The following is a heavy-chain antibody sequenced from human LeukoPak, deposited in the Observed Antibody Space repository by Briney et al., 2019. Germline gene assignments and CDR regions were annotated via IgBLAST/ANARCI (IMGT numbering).Heavy chain of an antibody. Sequence: PSETLSLTCAVYGGSFSGYYWSWIRQPPGKGLEWIGEINHSGSTNYNPSLKSRVTISVDTSKNQFSLKLSSVTAADTAVYYCARGRIRRFYYYYYMDVWGKGTTVTVSS. CDR1: GGSFSGYY. CDR3: ARGRIRRFYYYYYMDV. J-gene: IGHJ6*03. V-gene: IGHV4-34*01. D-gene: IGHD2-21*01. CDR2: INHSGST.